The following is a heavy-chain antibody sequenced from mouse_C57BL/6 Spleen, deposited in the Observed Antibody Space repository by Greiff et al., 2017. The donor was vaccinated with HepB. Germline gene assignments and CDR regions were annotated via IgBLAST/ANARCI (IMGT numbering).Heavy chain of an antibody. J-gene: IGHJ2*01. V-gene: IGHV1-63*01. Sequence: QVQLKESGAELVRPGTSVTMSCKASGYTFPNYWIGWAKQRPGHGLEWIGDIYPGGGSTNYNEKFKGKATLTADHSSSPASMQFSSLTSEDSAIYYCARGETYYFDYWGQGTTLTVSS. CDR2: IYPGGGST. CDR3: ARGETYYFDY. CDR1: GYTFPNYW.